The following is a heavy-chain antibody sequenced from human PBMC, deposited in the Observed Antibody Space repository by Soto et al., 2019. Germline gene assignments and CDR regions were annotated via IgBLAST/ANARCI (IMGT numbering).Heavy chain of an antibody. J-gene: IGHJ4*02. CDR1: GYTLTELS. CDR3: ATLFVVVPAATKDC. Sequence: ASVKVSCKVSGYTLTELSMHWVRQAPGKGLEWMGGFDPEDGETIYAQKFQGRVTMTEDTSTDTAYMELSSLRSEDTAVYYCATLFVVVPAATKDCLGQGTLGAVSS. V-gene: IGHV1-24*01. CDR2: FDPEDGET. D-gene: IGHD2-2*01.